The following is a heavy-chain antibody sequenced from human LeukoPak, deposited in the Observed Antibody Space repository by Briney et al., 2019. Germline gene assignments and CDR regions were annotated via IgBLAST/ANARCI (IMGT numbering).Heavy chain of an antibody. CDR2: ISWDGYST. Sequence: PGGSLRLSCAASGFTFDDYAMHWVRQTPGKGLEWVSLISWDGYSTYYADSVKGRFTISRDNSKNSLYLQMNSLRAEDTALYYCAKVFYGSGSYGTNYYGMDVWGKGTTVTVSS. CDR1: GFTFDDYA. V-gene: IGHV3-43D*04. CDR3: AKVFYGSGSYGTNYYGMDV. J-gene: IGHJ6*04. D-gene: IGHD3-10*01.